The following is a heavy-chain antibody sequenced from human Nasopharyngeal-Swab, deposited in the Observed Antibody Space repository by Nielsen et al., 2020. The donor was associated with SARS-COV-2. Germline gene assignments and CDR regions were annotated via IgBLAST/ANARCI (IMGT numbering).Heavy chain of an antibody. CDR1: GGSFSGYY. J-gene: IGHJ6*02. D-gene: IGHD5-24*01. CDR2: INHSGST. CDR3: ARDYRMATMPYRGYTDYYYGMDV. Sequence: SQTLSLTCAVYGGSFSGYYWSWIRQPPGKGLEWIGEINHSGSTNYNPSLKSRVTISVDTSKNQFSLKLSSVTAADTAVYYCARDYRMATMPYRGYTDYYYGMDVWGQGTTVTVSS. V-gene: IGHV4-34*01.